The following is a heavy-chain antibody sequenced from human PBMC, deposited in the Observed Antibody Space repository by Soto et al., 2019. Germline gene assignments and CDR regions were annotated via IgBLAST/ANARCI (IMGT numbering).Heavy chain of an antibody. Sequence: PSQTLSLTCAISGDSVSSNSAAWNWIRQSPSRGLEWLGRTYYRSKWYNDYAVSVKSRITINPDTSKNQFSLQLNSVTPEDTAVYYCAREYNWNYRLYYYYYGMDVWGQGTTVTVSS. CDR3: AREYNWNYRLYYYYYGMDV. J-gene: IGHJ6*02. V-gene: IGHV6-1*01. D-gene: IGHD1-7*01. CDR1: GDSVSSNSAA. CDR2: TYYRSKWYN.